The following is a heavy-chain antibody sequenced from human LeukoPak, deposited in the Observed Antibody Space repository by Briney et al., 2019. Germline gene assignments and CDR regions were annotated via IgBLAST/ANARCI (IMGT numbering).Heavy chain of an antibody. CDR3: AKGDESDC. Sequence: PGGSLRLSCAASGFTFILYGMHWVRQAPGKGLEWVAFIRYDGTNENYSDSVRGRFTISRDNSKNTLYLHMNSLTAEDTAVYYCAKGDESDCWGQGTLVTVSS. CDR1: GFTFILYG. J-gene: IGHJ4*02. CDR2: IRYDGTNE. V-gene: IGHV3-30*02.